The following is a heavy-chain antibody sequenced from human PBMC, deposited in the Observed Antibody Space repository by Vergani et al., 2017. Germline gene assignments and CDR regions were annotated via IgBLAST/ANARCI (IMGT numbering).Heavy chain of an antibody. CDR1: GSSFTSYW. Sequence: EVQLVQSGAEVKKPGESLRTSCKGSGSSFTSYWISWVRQMPGKGLGGRGRIDPNAAYTNYSPSFQGDVTISADKSISTAYLQWSSLKAADTAMYYCAGQLVRGVMGYGMDVWGQGTTVTVSS. V-gene: IGHV5-10-1*03. D-gene: IGHD3-10*01. CDR3: AGQLVRGVMGYGMDV. CDR2: IDPNAAYT. J-gene: IGHJ6*02.